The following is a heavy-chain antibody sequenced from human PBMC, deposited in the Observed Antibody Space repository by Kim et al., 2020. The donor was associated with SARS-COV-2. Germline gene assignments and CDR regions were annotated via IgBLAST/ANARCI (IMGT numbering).Heavy chain of an antibody. CDR1: GGSISSGGYY. V-gene: IGHV4-31*03. CDR3: ARGGLVVPADFDY. Sequence: SETLSLTCTVSGGSISSGGYYWSWIRQHPGKGLEWIGYIYYSGSTYYNPSLKSRVTISVDTSKNQFSLKLSSVTAADTAVYYCARGGLVVPADFDYWGQGTLVTVSS. J-gene: IGHJ4*02. CDR2: IYYSGST. D-gene: IGHD2-2*01.